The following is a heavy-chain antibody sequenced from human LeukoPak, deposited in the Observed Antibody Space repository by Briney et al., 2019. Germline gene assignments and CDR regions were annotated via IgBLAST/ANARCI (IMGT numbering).Heavy chain of an antibody. V-gene: IGHV4-59*12. D-gene: IGHD6-13*01. CDR3: ASGKQQLSRY. CDR1: GFTFSSNW. Sequence: GSLRLSCVASGFTFSSNWMSWIRQPPGKGLEWIGYIYYSGSTNYNPSLKSRVTISVDTSKNQFSLKLSSVTAADTAVYYCASGKQQLSRYWGQGTLVTVSS. J-gene: IGHJ4*02. CDR2: IYYSGST.